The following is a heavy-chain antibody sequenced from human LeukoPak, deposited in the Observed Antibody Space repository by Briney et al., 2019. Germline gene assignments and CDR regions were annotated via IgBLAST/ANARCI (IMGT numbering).Heavy chain of an antibody. CDR2: ISGSGGST. CDR1: GFTFSSYA. CDR3: AKDRRGMVFDY. J-gene: IGHJ4*02. V-gene: IGHV3-23*01. Sequence: GASLRLSCAASGFTFSSYAMSWVSQAPGKGLEWVSAISGSGGSTYYADSVKGRFTISRDNSKNTLYLQMNSLRAEDTAVYYCAKDRRGMVFDYWGQGTLVTVSS. D-gene: IGHD3-10*01.